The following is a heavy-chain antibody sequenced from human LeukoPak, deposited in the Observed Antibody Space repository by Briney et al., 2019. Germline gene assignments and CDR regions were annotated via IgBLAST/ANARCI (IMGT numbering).Heavy chain of an antibody. Sequence: GGSLRLSCAASGLTFSAYGMHWVRQAPGKGLEWVTVISYDGSSIYYADSVKGRFTISRDNSKDTLYLQMNSLRAEDTAVYYCARNYFGSGSYPLPYYFDYWGQGTLVTVSS. V-gene: IGHV3-30*03. CDR3: ARNYFGSGSYPLPYYFDY. CDR2: ISYDGSSI. J-gene: IGHJ4*02. CDR1: GLTFSAYG. D-gene: IGHD3-10*01.